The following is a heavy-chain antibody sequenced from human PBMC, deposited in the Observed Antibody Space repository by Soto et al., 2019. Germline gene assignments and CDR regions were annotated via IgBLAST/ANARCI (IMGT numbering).Heavy chain of an antibody. CDR2: FFWDDDK. CDR1: GFSASPTGVG. CDR3: ARRRQSHRNWNTGDFDF. D-gene: IGHD1-20*01. V-gene: IGHV2-5*02. J-gene: IGHJ4*02. Sequence: QLTLKGSVLPLVKPKETLTLPCNFSGFSASPTGVGGAWILQAPGKALDWLVFFFWDDDKRYSPSLRSRLTITKDTSKNQVVLTMSYMEPVDTGTYYCARRRQSHRNWNTGDFDFWGQGILVTVSS.